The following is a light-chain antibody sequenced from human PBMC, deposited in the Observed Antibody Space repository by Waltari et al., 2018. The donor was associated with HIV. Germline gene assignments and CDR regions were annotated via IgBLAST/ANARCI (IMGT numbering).Light chain of an antibody. CDR2: GAS. CDR3: QQTNSFPFT. V-gene: IGKV1-12*01. J-gene: IGKJ5*01. Sequence: DIQMTQFPSSVSAYVGDRVTLTCRATPGISTWLAWYQQKPGKAPKLLISGASNLEPGVPSRFSGSGSGTSFSLTITSLQADDFAVYFCQQTNSFPFTFGQGTRLEIK. CDR1: PGISTW.